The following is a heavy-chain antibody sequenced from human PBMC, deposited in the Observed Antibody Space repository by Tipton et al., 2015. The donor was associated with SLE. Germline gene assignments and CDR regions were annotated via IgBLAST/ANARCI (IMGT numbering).Heavy chain of an antibody. Sequence: SLRLSCAASGFTLRSYGIHWVRQSPGKGLEWVTFIRFDGSKELYAESVKGRFTISKDNSKNMVYLEMNRLRPEDTGLYYCVKDGWNFWGQGTLVTVSS. V-gene: IGHV3-30*02. D-gene: IGHD1-7*01. CDR2: IRFDGSKE. CDR1: GFTLRSYG. J-gene: IGHJ1*01. CDR3: VKDGWNF.